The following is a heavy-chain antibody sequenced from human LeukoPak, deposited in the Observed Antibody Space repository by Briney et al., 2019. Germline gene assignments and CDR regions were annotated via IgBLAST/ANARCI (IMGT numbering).Heavy chain of an antibody. D-gene: IGHD3-10*01. V-gene: IGHV3-33*01. CDR1: GFSFSSYG. CDR3: ARSPRSMVRGVITHDY. Sequence: GGSLRLSCAASGFSFSSYGMHWVRQAPGMGLEWVAVIWYDGSNKYYADSVKGRFTISRDNAKNSLYLQMNSLRAEDTAVYYCARSPRSMVRGVITHDYWGQGTLVTVSS. J-gene: IGHJ4*02. CDR2: IWYDGSNK.